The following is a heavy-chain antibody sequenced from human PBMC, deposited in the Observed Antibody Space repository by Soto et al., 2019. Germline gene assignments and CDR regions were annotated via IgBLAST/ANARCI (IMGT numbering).Heavy chain of an antibody. J-gene: IGHJ6*02. Sequence: PSETLSLTCAVYGGSFSGYYWSWIRQPPGKGLEWIGEINHSGSTNYNPSLKSRVTISVDTSKNQFSLKLSSVTAADTAVYYCARGRGGNYYYGMDAWGQGTTVTVSS. CDR2: INHSGST. V-gene: IGHV4-34*01. CDR3: ARGRGGNYYYGMDA. D-gene: IGHD1-26*01. CDR1: GGSFSGYY.